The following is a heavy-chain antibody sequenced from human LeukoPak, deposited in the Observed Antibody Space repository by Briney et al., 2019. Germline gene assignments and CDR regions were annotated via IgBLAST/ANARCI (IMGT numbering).Heavy chain of an antibody. CDR1: GYTSTSYG. D-gene: IGHD3-10*01. Sequence: ASVKVSCKASGYTSTSYGISWVRQAPGQGLEWMGWISAYNGNTNYAQKLQGRVTMTTDTSTSTAYMELSSLRSEDTAVYYCARGPGTAMVWGVKYYYYYMDVWGKGTTVTVSS. CDR3: ARGPGTAMVWGVKYYYYYMDV. J-gene: IGHJ6*03. V-gene: IGHV1-18*01. CDR2: ISAYNGNT.